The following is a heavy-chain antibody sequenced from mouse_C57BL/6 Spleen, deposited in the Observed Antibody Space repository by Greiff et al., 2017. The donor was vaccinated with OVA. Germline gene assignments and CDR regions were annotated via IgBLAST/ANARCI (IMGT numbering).Heavy chain of an antibody. V-gene: IGHV5-4*03. CDR3: ARGGYDGYFDV. CDR2: ISDGGSYT. D-gene: IGHD2-2*01. Sequence: DVKLQESGGGLVKPGGSLKLSCAASGFTFSSYAMSWVRQTPEKRLEWVATISDGGSYTYYPDNVKGRFTISRDNAKNNLYLQMSHLKSEDTAMYYCARGGYDGYFDVWGTGTTVTVSS. J-gene: IGHJ1*03. CDR1: GFTFSSYA.